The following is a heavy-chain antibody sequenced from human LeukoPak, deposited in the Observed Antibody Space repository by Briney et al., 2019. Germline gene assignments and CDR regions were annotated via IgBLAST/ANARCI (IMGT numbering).Heavy chain of an antibody. CDR2: ISHSGST. CDR3: ARGKNDDYDYVWGSYRRRGDWFDP. D-gene: IGHD3-16*02. Sequence: SETLSLTCAVYGGSFSGYYWSWIRQPPGKGLEWIGEISHSGSTNYNPSLKSRVTISVDTSKNQFSLKLSSMTAADTAVYYCARGKNDDYDYVWGSYRRRGDWFDPWGKGTLVTVSS. CDR1: GGSFSGYY. J-gene: IGHJ5*02. V-gene: IGHV4-34*01.